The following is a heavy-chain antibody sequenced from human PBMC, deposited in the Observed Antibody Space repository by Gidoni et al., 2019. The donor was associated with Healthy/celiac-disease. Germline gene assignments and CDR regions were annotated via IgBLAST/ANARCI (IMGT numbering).Heavy chain of an antibody. CDR1: GFTFSNAW. CDR3: TTAGDSSGYPYWYFDL. D-gene: IGHD3-22*01. J-gene: IGHJ2*01. V-gene: IGHV3-15*01. Sequence: EVQLVESGGGLVKPGGSLRLSCAASGFTFSNAWLSWVRQAPGKGLGGVGRIKSKTDGGTTDYAAPVKGRFTISRDDSKNTLYLQMNSLKTEDTAVYYCTTAGDSSGYPYWYFDLWGRGTLVTVSS. CDR2: IKSKTDGGTT.